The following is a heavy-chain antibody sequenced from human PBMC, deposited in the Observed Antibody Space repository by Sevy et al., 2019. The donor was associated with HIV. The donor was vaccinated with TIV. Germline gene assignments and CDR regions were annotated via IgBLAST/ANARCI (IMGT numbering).Heavy chain of an antibody. CDR2: ISSSSSYI. J-gene: IGHJ4*02. V-gene: IGHV3-21*01. CDR1: GFSFSSYD. CDR3: ARDYYGSGTYYRIFGY. Sequence: GGSLRLSCAGSGFSFSSYDMNWVRQAPGKGLEWVSSISSSSSYISNADSVKGRFTISRDNAKNSLYLQMNSLRAEDTAVYYCARDYYGSGTYYRIFGYWAREPWSPSPQ. D-gene: IGHD3-10*01.